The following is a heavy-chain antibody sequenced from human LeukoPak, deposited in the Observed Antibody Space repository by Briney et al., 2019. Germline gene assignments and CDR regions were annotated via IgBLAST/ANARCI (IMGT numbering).Heavy chain of an antibody. CDR1: GFIFSRYR. V-gene: IGHV3-21*01. J-gene: IGHJ4*02. CDR3: ARGGIAVAGNWGYYFDY. D-gene: IGHD6-19*01. Sequence: GSLRLSCPASGFIFSRYRMNWVRQAPGKGLEWVSSISSSSSYIYYADSVKGRFTISRDNAKNSLYLQMNSLRAEDTAVYYCARGGIAVAGNWGYYFDYWGQGTLVTVSS. CDR2: ISSSSSYI.